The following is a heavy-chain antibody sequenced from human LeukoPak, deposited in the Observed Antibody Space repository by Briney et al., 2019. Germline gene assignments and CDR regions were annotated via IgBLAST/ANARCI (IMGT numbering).Heavy chain of an antibody. CDR1: GGSISSGGYY. CDR3: ARSSRSGDSASY. D-gene: IGHD2-21*01. CDR2: IYYSGST. J-gene: IGHJ4*02. Sequence: SETLSLTCTVSGGSISSGGYYWSWIRQHPGKGLEWIGYIYYSGSTYYNPSLKSRVTISVDTSKNQFSLKLSSVTAADTAVYYCARSSRSGDSASYWGQGTLVTVSS. V-gene: IGHV4-31*03.